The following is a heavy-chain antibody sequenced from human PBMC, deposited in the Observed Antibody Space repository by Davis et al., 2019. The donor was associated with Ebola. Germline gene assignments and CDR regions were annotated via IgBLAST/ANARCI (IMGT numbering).Heavy chain of an antibody. CDR3: ARQKWFGPYYYYGMDV. CDR1: GGSISSYY. D-gene: IGHD3-10*01. J-gene: IGHJ6*02. CDR2: IYYSGST. Sequence: SETLSLTCTVSGGSISSYYWSWIRQPPGKGLEWIGYIYYSGSTNYNPSLKSRVTISVDTSKNQFSLKLSSVTAADTAVYYCARQKWFGPYYYYGMDVWGQGTTVTVSS. V-gene: IGHV4-59*08.